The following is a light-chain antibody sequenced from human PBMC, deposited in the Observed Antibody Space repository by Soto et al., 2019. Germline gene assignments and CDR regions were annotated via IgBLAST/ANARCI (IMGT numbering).Light chain of an antibody. J-gene: IGKJ4*01. CDR3: QQYGSSPLT. V-gene: IGKV3-20*01. CDR1: QSVSSN. Sequence: FTQSPSPLSLPPGERAKLYLRASQSVSSNLAWYQQKPGQAPRLLIYGASSRATGIPDRFSGSGSGTDFTLTISRLEPEDFAVYYCQQYGSSPLTFGGGTKVDIK. CDR2: GAS.